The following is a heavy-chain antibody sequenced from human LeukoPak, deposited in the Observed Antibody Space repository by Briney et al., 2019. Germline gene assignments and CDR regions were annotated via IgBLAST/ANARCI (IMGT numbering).Heavy chain of an antibody. D-gene: IGHD5-18*01. J-gene: IGHJ4*02. Sequence: GGSLRLSCAASGFTFSNYGMHWVRQAPGKGLEGVTLIWSYGSNKYYVDSVKGRFTISRDNSKNTLYLQMNSLRVEDSAVYYCARDRGYTYGHPFDYWGQGTLVTVSS. CDR2: IWSYGSNK. CDR3: ARDRGYTYGHPFDY. CDR1: GFTFSNYG. V-gene: IGHV3-33*01.